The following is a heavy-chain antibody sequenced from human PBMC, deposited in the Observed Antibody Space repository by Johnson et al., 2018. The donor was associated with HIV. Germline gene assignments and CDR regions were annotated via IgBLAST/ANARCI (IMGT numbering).Heavy chain of an antibody. D-gene: IGHD3-10*01. CDR1: GFTFSSYG. J-gene: IGHJ3*02. Sequence: VLLVESGGGVVRPGESLRLSCAASGFTFSSYGMHWVRQAPGKGLEYVSAISSNGGSTYYANSVKGRFTISRDNSKNTLYLQMGSLRAEDMAVYYCARDITMVRGAIGAFDIWGQGTMVTVSS. V-gene: IGHV3-64*01. CDR2: ISSNGGST. CDR3: ARDITMVRGAIGAFDI.